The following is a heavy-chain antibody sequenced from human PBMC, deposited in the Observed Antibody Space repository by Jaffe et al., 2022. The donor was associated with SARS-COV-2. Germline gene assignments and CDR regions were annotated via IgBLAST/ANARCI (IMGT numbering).Heavy chain of an antibody. D-gene: IGHD3-10*01. CDR1: DNSFSKYW. CDR3: ARLGGSGRYVESLASYSSYFMDV. CDR2: TYVGGSDT. V-gene: IGHV5-51*01. Sequence: EVQLVQSGAEVKKPGESLRISCKGSDNSFSKYWILWVRQMPAKGLEWMGITYVGGSDTRYSPSVRGQVTISVDKSISTAYLQWSSLKASDTAIYYCARLGGSGRYVESLASYSSYFMDVWGTGTTVVVSS. J-gene: IGHJ6*03.